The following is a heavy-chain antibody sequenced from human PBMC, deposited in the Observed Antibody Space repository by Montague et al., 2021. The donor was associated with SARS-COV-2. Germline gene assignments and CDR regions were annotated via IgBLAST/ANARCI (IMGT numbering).Heavy chain of an antibody. CDR2: ISSSSYTT. J-gene: IGHJ6*02. V-gene: IGHV3-48*02. D-gene: IGHD2-2*03. CDR1: GFTFSGYS. CDR3: ARGCGYYSSTSCYGDFYNRIDV. Sequence: SLRLSCEASGFTFSGYSMNWVRQAPGKGLEWVSTISSSSYTTYYXDSVKGRFTISRDNAKNSLYLQMNSLRDEDTAVYSCARGCGYYSSTSCYGDFYNRIDVWGQGTTVTVSS.